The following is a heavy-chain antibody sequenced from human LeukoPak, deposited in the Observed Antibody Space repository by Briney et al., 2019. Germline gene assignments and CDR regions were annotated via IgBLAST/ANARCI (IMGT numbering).Heavy chain of an antibody. D-gene: IGHD6-13*01. CDR1: GGSVSSSGYY. Sequence: SETLSLTCTVSGGSVSSSGYYWDWIRQPPGKGLEWIGNFYESGSTHYNPSLKSRVTISVDTSKNQFSLKLSSVTAADTAVYYCARRLPAAGTLDYWGQGTLVTVSS. J-gene: IGHJ4*02. CDR2: FYESGST. CDR3: ARRLPAAGTLDY. V-gene: IGHV4-39*01.